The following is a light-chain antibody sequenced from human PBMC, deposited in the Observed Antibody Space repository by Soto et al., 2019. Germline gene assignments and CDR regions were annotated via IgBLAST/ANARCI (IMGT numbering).Light chain of an antibody. CDR3: CSYAGSYTHV. CDR1: SSDVGSYYF. Sequence: SVLAQPRSVSGSPGQSVTISCTGTSSDVGSYYFVSWYQQHPGKAPKIIIYDVTKRPSGVPDRFSGSKSGNTASLTISGLQAEDEADYYCCSYAGSYTHVFGTGTKVTVL. J-gene: IGLJ1*01. V-gene: IGLV2-11*01. CDR2: DVT.